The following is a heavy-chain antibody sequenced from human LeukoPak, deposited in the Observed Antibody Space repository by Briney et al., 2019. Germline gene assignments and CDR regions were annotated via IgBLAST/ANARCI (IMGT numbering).Heavy chain of an antibody. CDR1: GVSIRGANFY. CDR3: ARQSMTSLSDSIDV. D-gene: IGHD2/OR15-2a*01. CDR2: ISSSGTI. J-gene: IGHJ6*03. Sequence: SQTLSLTCTVSGVSIRGANFYWSWIRQPAGKGLEWLGRISSSGTINYNPSLRSRVTVSVDTSMNQLSLKVSSVTDADTAIYYCARQSMTSLSDSIDVWGKGTSVIVSS. V-gene: IGHV4-61*02.